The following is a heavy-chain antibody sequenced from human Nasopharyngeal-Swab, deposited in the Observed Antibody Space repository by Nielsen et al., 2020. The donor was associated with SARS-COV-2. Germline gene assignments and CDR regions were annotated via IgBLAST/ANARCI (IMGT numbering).Heavy chain of an antibody. V-gene: IGHV4-34*01. J-gene: IGHJ5*02. Sequence: SETLSLTCTVSGGSISSYYWSWIRQPPGKGLEWIGEINHSGSTNYNPSLKSRVTISVDTSKNQFSLKLSSVTAADTAVYYCARGNRNNWFDPWGQGTLVTVSS. CDR2: INHSGST. CDR1: GGSISSYY. CDR3: ARGNRNNWFDP.